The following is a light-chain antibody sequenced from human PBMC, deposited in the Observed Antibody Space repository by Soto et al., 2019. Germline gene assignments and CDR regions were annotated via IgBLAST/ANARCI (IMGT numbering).Light chain of an antibody. CDR2: GTS. Sequence: LTQFLDTLSLCPVEAPTLSCRASQGVSTTDFAWYQQRPGQGPNLLIFGTSTRAAGIPERFSGRGSATDFTLTISRLEPEDSAVYYCQQYGNSPYTFGQGTKLEIK. V-gene: IGKV3-20*01. CDR1: QGVSTTD. J-gene: IGKJ2*01. CDR3: QQYGNSPYT.